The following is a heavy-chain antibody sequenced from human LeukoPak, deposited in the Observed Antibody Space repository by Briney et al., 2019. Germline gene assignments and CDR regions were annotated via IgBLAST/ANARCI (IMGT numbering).Heavy chain of an antibody. Sequence: ASVTVSCKASGYTFTSYGISWVRQAPGQGLEWMGWISAYNGNTNYAQKLQGRVTMTTDTSTSTAYMELRSLRSDDTAVYYCVRDHPITMIVVPSVYWGQGTLVTVSS. CDR3: VRDHPITMIVVPSVY. CDR1: GYTFTSYG. V-gene: IGHV1-18*01. D-gene: IGHD3-22*01. CDR2: ISAYNGNT. J-gene: IGHJ4*02.